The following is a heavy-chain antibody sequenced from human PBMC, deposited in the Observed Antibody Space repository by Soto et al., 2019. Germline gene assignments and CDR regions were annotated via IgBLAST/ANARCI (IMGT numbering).Heavy chain of an antibody. Sequence: SVKVSCKASGGTFSSYAISWGRQAPGQGLGWMGGIIPIFGTANYAQKFQGRVTITADESTSTAYMELSSLRSEDTAVYYCARARVGGIVGATPVTQDYYYGMDAWGQGTTVTVSS. V-gene: IGHV1-69*13. D-gene: IGHD1-26*01. CDR2: IIPIFGTA. CDR3: ARARVGGIVGATPVTQDYYYGMDA. J-gene: IGHJ6*02. CDR1: GGTFSSYA.